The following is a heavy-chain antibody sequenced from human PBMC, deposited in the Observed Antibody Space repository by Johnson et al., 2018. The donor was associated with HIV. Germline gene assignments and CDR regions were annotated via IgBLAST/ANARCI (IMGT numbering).Heavy chain of an antibody. D-gene: IGHD6-13*01. CDR3: AKGRAQHLDGGAFDI. V-gene: IGHV3-30*18. Sequence: QVQLVESGGGVVQPGRSLRLSCAASGFTFSSYGMHWVRQAPGKGLERVTVISYDGSNKYYADSVKGRFTISRDNSKNTLFLQMNSLGPEDTAVYYCAKGRAQHLDGGAFDIWGQGTMVTVSS. CDR1: GFTFSSYG. CDR2: ISYDGSNK. J-gene: IGHJ3*02.